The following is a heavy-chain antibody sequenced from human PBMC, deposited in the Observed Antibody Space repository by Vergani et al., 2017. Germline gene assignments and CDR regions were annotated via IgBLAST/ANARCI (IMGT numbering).Heavy chain of an antibody. Sequence: QVQLQESGPGLVKPSETLSLTCSVSSGSLSYYHWSWLRQPPGGEPEWIGYINYSGSTSYNPALQSRLTISVDPSRDQFSLRLTSVTAADTAVYYCAGDNRDSGRGSFDYWGRGRLVTVSS. CDR2: INYSGST. J-gene: IGHJ4*02. D-gene: IGHD3-10*01. V-gene: IGHV4-59*01. CDR1: SGSLSYYH. CDR3: AGDNRDSGRGSFDY.